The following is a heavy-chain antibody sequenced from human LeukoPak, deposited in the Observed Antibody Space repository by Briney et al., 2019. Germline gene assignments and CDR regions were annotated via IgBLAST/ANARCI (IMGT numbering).Heavy chain of an antibody. J-gene: IGHJ4*02. Sequence: PGGSLRLSCSASGLTFSSYGMHWVRQAPGKGLEYLAGITSNGGSTYCADSVKGRFTISRDNSKNTLYLQMSSLRTDDAAVYYCKTSPVSRIDHWGQGTLVTVSS. CDR3: KTSPVSRIDH. V-gene: IGHV3-64D*09. CDR2: ITSNGGST. CDR1: GLTFSSYG. D-gene: IGHD2-2*01.